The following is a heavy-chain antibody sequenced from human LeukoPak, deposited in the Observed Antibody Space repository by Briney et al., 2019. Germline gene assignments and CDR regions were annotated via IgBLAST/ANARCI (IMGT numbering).Heavy chain of an antibody. CDR3: AREMYWASGAAVGY. J-gene: IGHJ4*02. Sequence: PGGSLRLSCAASGFTFSHYSMDWVRQAPGKGLEWVSYISSSGSTIYYADSVKGRFTISRDNAKNSLYLQMNSLRAEDTAVYYCAREMYWASGAAVGYWGQGTLVTVSS. CDR1: GFTFSHYS. D-gene: IGHD6-13*01. V-gene: IGHV3-11*01. CDR2: ISSSGSTI.